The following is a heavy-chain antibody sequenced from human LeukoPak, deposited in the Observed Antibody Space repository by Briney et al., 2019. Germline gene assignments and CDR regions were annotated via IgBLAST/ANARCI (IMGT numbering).Heavy chain of an antibody. J-gene: IGHJ4*02. V-gene: IGHV1-2*02. CDR3: ARVLNDSSGYNYPY. Sequence: ASVKVSCKASGYTFTGFHMHWVRQAPGQGLEWMGWINPNSGGTNYEQKFQGRVTMTRDTSISTAYMELSRLRSDDTAVYYCARVLNDSSGYNYPYWGQGTLVTVSS. CDR2: INPNSGGT. CDR1: GYTFTGFH. D-gene: IGHD3-22*01.